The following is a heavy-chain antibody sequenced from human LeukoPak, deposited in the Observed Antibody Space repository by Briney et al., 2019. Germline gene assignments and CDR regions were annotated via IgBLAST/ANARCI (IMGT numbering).Heavy chain of an antibody. D-gene: IGHD6-19*01. V-gene: IGHV4-59*01. Sequence: SGTLSLTCIVSGASISSDYWSWIRQPPGKGLEWMGYIYHSGSTNYNPSLKSRVTISIDTSKNQFSLKMSSVTAADTAVYYCARRRIGMDSSGWYASGDYYFDNWGQGTLVSVSS. CDR1: GASISSDY. CDR3: ARRRIGMDSSGWYASGDYYFDN. J-gene: IGHJ4*02. CDR2: IYHSGST.